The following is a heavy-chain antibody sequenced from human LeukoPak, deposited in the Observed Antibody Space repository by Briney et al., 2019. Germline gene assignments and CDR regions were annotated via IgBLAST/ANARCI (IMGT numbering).Heavy chain of an antibody. D-gene: IGHD4-17*01. Sequence: TGGSLRLSCAASGFTFSSYSMNWVRQAPGKGLEWVSSISSSSSYIYYADSVKGRFTISRDNAKNSLYLQMNSLRAEDTAVYYCARGGTVTRDFDYWGQGTLVTVSS. J-gene: IGHJ4*02. CDR2: ISSSSSYI. CDR1: GFTFSSYS. CDR3: ARGGTVTRDFDY. V-gene: IGHV3-21*01.